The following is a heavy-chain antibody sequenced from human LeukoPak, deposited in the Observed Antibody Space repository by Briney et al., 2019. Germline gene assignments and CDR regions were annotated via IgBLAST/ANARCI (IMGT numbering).Heavy chain of an antibody. CDR1: GFTFSSYN. V-gene: IGHV3-48*01. D-gene: IGHD2-15*01. J-gene: IGHJ4*02. CDR3: ARDNGYCSGGSCAPVRFDY. CDR2: ISSSTSTI. Sequence: PGGSLRLSCAASGFTFSSYNMNWVRQAPGKGLEWASYISSSTSTIYYADSVKGRFTISRDNAKNSLYLQMHSLRAEDTAVYYCARDNGYCSGGSCAPVRFDYWGQGTLVTVSS.